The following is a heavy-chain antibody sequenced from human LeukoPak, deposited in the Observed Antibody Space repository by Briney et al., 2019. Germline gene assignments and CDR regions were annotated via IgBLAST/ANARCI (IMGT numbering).Heavy chain of an antibody. D-gene: IGHD1-26*01. Sequence: GSLRLSCTVSGGSISSYYWSWIRQPAGKGLEWIGRIYTSGSTNYNASLKSRVSMSVDTSKNQFSLKLSSVTAADTAVFYCARENSGSYREFDYWGREPWSPSRQ. CDR3: ARENSGSYREFDY. CDR1: GGSISSYY. V-gene: IGHV4-4*07. CDR2: IYTSGST. J-gene: IGHJ4*02.